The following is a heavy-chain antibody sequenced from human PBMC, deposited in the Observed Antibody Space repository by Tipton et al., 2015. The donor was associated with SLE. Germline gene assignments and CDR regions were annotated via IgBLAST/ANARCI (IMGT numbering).Heavy chain of an antibody. CDR1: GYSISSGFY. V-gene: IGHV4-38-2*02. Sequence: LRLSCTVSGYSISSGFYWGWIRQPPGKGLEWIGSIYHSGSTYYNPSLKSRVTISVDTSKNQFSLKLSSVTATDAAVYYCAGDQWGRDYWSQGTLVTVSS. J-gene: IGHJ4*02. CDR3: AGDQWGRDY. D-gene: IGHD3-16*01. CDR2: IYHSGST.